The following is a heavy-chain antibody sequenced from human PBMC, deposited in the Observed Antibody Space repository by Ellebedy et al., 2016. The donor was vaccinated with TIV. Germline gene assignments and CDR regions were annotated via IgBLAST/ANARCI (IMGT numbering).Heavy chain of an antibody. V-gene: IGHV2-26*01. CDR1: GFSLSNVIMS. D-gene: IGHD2-21*02. J-gene: IGHJ4*02. CDR2: LFSNDEK. Sequence: SGPTLVKPTETLTLTCTVSGFSLSNVIMSVSWIRQPPGKALEWLGNLFSNDEKSYSTSLKSRLTISKDTAKSQVVLTMTNMDAVDTATYYCARTLRYCGGDCSHQFDFWGQGTLVTVSS. CDR3: ARTLRYCGGDCSHQFDF.